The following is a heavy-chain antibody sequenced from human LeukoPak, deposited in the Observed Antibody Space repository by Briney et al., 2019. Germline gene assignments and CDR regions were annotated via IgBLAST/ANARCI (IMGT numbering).Heavy chain of an antibody. CDR1: GFTFDDYA. CDR3: VKDGKYSFGSTDYFDY. J-gene: IGHJ4*02. D-gene: IGHD5-18*01. CDR2: ISWNSGSI. Sequence: GGSLRLSCAASGFTFDDYAMHWVRQAPGKGLEWVSGISWNSGSIGYADSVKGRFTISRDNAKNSLYLQMNSLRVEDTALYYCVKDGKYSFGSTDYFDYWGQGTLVTVSS. V-gene: IGHV3-9*01.